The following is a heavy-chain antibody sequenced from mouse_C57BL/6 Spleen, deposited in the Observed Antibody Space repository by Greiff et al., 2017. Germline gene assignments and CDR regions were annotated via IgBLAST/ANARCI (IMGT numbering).Heavy chain of an antibody. CDR1: GYTFTDYN. CDR3: ERRDGYYLVYFDY. J-gene: IGHJ2*01. CDR2: INPNNGGT. D-gene: IGHD2-3*01. V-gene: IGHV1-18*01. Sequence: EVQLQQSGPELVKPGASVKISCKASGYTFTDYNMDWVKQSHGKSLEWIGDINPNNGGTIYNQKFKGKATLTVDKSSSTAYMELRSLTSEDTAVYYCERRDGYYLVYFDYWGQGTTLTVSS.